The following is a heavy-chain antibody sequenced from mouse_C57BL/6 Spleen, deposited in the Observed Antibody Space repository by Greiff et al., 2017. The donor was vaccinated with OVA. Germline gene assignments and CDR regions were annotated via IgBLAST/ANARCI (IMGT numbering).Heavy chain of an antibody. CDR1: GYTFTDYE. D-gene: IGHD1-1*01. CDR3: TGGLYYYGSSHFAY. V-gene: IGHV1-15*01. J-gene: IGHJ3*01. Sequence: QVQLQQSGAELVRPGASVTLSCKASGYTFTDYEMHWVKQTPVHGLEWIGAIDPETGGTAYNQKFKGKAILTADKSSSTAYMELRSLTSVDSAVYYWTGGLYYYGSSHFAYWGQGTLVTVSA. CDR2: IDPETGGT.